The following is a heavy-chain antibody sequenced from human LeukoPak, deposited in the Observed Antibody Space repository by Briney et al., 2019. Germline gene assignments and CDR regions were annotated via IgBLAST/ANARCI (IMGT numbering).Heavy chain of an antibody. CDR1: GFTFSSYA. J-gene: IGHJ4*02. CDR2: ISGSGGST. D-gene: IGHD1-26*01. Sequence: PGGSLRLSCAASGFTFSSYAMSWVRQAPGKGLEWVSAISGSGGSTYYADSVKGRFTISRDNSKNTLYLQMSSLRAEDTAVYYCARDKIVGPTTLDYWGQGTLVTVSS. V-gene: IGHV3-23*01. CDR3: ARDKIVGPTTLDY.